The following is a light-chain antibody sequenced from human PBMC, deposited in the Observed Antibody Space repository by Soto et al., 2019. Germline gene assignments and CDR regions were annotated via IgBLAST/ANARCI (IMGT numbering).Light chain of an antibody. J-gene: IGKJ5*01. CDR2: ADS. CDR1: QSVSGY. V-gene: IGKV3-11*01. Sequence: ELVLTQSPATLSLSPGETATLSCRASQSVSGYIGWYQQKPGQAPRLLIYADSNRATGIPARFSGSGSGTDFTLTISGLEPEDFSVYYCQQRYNWPITFGQGTRLEIK. CDR3: QQRYNWPIT.